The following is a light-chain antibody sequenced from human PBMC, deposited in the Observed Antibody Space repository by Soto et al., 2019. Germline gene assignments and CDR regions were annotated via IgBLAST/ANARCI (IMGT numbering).Light chain of an antibody. J-gene: IGLJ1*01. CDR2: ELT. CDR3: SSYAGSNNFV. CDR1: SSDVGAYNY. V-gene: IGLV2-8*01. Sequence: QSVLTQPPSVSGSPGQSVTISCTGTSSDVGAYNYVSWYQQHPGKAPKLVIYELTKRPSGVPDRFSGSKSGDTASLTVSGLQAEDGADYYCSSYAGSNNFVFGTGTKVTVL.